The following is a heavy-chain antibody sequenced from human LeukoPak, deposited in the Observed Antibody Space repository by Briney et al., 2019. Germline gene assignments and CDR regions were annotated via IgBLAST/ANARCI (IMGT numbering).Heavy chain of an antibody. Sequence: PGGSLRLSCAASGFTFSSYAMHWVRQAPGKGLEWVALISSDGSDRYYADSVKGRLTISRDNSKNTLYLQMNSLRAEDTAVYYCARGDHDYGDYWGQGTLVTVSS. CDR2: ISSDGSDR. CDR3: ARGDHDYGDY. V-gene: IGHV3-30*04. CDR1: GFTFSSYA. J-gene: IGHJ4*02.